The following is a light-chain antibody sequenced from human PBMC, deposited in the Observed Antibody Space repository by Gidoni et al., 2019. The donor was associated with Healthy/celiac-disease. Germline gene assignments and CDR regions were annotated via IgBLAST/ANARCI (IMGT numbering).Light chain of an antibody. J-gene: IGLJ2*01. V-gene: IGLV1-47*01. Sequence: QSVLTQPPSASGTPGQRVPISCSGSSSNIGSNYVYWYQQLPGTAPKRLIYRNNQRPSGVPDRFSGSKSGTSASLAISGLRSEDEADYYCAAWDDSLSGHVVFGGGTKLTVL. CDR1: SSNIGSNY. CDR3: AAWDDSLSGHVV. CDR2: RNN.